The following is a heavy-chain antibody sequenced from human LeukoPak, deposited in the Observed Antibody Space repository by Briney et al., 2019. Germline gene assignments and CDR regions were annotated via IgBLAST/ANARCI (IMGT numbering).Heavy chain of an antibody. CDR1: GFTFSSYA. D-gene: IGHD3-22*01. CDR3: AKDGDYYDSGGYSSFFDY. Sequence: GGSLRLSCAASGFTFSSYAMSWVRQAPGKGLEWVSTLSGSGGSTNFADSVKGRFTISRDNSKNTLYLQMNSLRAEDTAIYYCAKDGDYYDSGGYSSFFDYWGQGTLVTVSS. J-gene: IGHJ4*02. V-gene: IGHV3-23*01. CDR2: LSGSGGST.